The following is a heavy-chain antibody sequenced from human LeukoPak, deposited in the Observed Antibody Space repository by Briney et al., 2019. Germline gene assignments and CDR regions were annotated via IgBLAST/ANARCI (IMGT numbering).Heavy chain of an antibody. CDR1: GFTFSSYE. Sequence: GGSLRLSCAASGFTFSSYEMNWVRQAPGKGLEWVSYISSSGSTIYYADSVKGRFTISRDNAKNSLYLQMNSLRAEDTAVYYCARDGRSIRYYYYGSGSQYYFDYWGQGTLVTVSS. D-gene: IGHD3-10*01. J-gene: IGHJ4*02. V-gene: IGHV3-48*03. CDR2: ISSSGSTI. CDR3: ARDGRSIRYYYYGSGSQYYFDY.